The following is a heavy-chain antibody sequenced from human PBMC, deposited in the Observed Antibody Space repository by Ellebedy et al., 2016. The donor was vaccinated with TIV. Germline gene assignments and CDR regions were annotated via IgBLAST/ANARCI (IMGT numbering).Heavy chain of an antibody. V-gene: IGHV4-34*01. CDR3: ARGSPNVLLWFGELENDY. CDR1: GGSFSGYY. D-gene: IGHD3-10*01. Sequence: MPSETLSLTCAVYGGSFSGYYWSWIPQPPGKGLEWIGEINHSGSTNYNPSLKSRVTISVDTSKNQFSLKLSSVTAADTAVYYCARGSPNVLLWFGELENDYWGQGTLVTVSS. J-gene: IGHJ4*02. CDR2: INHSGST.